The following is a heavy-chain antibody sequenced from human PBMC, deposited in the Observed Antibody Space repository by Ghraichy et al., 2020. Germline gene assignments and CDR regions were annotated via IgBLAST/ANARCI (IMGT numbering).Heavy chain of an antibody. CDR3: ARHSGSYYYGSGSYYSNWFDP. CDR1: GASISRTYY. V-gene: IGHV4-39*01. D-gene: IGHD3-10*01. Sequence: SETLSLTCTVSGASISRTYYWAWIRQPPGKGLEWIGSFYYSGTTHYNPSLESRITISVDTSNNQFSLKLSSVTAADTAVYYCARHSGSYYYGSGSYYSNWFDPWGQGTLVTVSS. CDR2: FYYSGTT. J-gene: IGHJ5*02.